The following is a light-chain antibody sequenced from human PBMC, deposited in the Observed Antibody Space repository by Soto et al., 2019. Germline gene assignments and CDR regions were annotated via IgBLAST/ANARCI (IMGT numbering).Light chain of an antibody. CDR3: SSYTTTNALYV. CDR1: SRDIGNYNY. J-gene: IGLJ1*01. V-gene: IGLV2-14*01. CDR2: EVS. Sequence: QSALTQPASVSGSPGQSITISCTGTSRDIGNYNYVSWYQQDPGKAPKLIIYEVSNRPSGVSSRFSGSKSDNTASLTISGLQAEDEAYYYCSSYTTTNALYVFGTGTKLTVL.